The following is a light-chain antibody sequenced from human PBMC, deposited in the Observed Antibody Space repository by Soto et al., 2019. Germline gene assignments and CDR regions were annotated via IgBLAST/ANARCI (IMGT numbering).Light chain of an antibody. Sequence: MTQSPATLSVSPGERVTITCRASQSISSWLAWYQQKPGKAPKLLIYDASSLESGVPSRFSGSGSGTEFTLTISSLQPDDFATYYCQQYNSYITFGQGTRLEIK. V-gene: IGKV1-5*01. CDR1: QSISSW. CDR2: DAS. J-gene: IGKJ5*01. CDR3: QQYNSYIT.